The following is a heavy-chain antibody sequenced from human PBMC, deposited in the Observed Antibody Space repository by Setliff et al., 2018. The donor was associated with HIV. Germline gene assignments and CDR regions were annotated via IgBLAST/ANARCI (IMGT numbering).Heavy chain of an antibody. CDR3: ARDNLYYNLWNGSPVYGMDV. J-gene: IGHJ6*02. CDR1: GGTFSSFA. Sequence: SVKVSCKASGGTFSSFAISWVRQAPGQGLEWMGGIIPVFRAANYAQKFQGRVTITADESTSTAYMELSSLRSEDTAVYYCARDNLYYNLWNGSPVYGMDVWGQGTTVTVSS. V-gene: IGHV1-69*13. D-gene: IGHD3-3*01. CDR2: IIPVFRAA.